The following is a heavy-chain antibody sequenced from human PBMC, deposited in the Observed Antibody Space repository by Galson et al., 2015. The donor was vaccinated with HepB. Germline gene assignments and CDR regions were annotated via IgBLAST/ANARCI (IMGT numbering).Heavy chain of an antibody. J-gene: IGHJ6*02. D-gene: IGHD6-13*01. CDR3: AKDLRRIAAADMDV. V-gene: IGHV3-30*18. Sequence: SLRLSCAASGFTFSSYGMHWVRQAPGKGREWVAVISYDGSNKYYADSVKGRFTISRDNTKNTLYLQMNSLRAEDTAVYYCAKDLRRIAAADMDVWGQGTTVTVSS. CDR1: GFTFSSYG. CDR2: ISYDGSNK.